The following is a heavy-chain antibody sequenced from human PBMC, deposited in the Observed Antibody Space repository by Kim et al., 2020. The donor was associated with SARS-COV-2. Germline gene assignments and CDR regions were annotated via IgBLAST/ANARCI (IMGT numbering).Heavy chain of an antibody. J-gene: IGHJ5*02. V-gene: IGHV4-34*01. CDR1: GGSLSGYY. Sequence: SQTLSLTCAVYGGSLSGYYWSWIRQPPGKGLGWIGEIYHSGTTNYDPSLKSRVTISLDTSKNQFSLRRSSVTAADTAVYFCARSLYHAPSSGWVRFDPWGQGTLVTVSS. CDR3: ARSLYHAPSSGWVRFDP. D-gene: IGHD6-25*01. CDR2: IYHSGTT.